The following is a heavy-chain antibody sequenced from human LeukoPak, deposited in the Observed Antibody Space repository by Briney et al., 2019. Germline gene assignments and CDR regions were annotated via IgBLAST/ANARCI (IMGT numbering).Heavy chain of an antibody. CDR1: GGSISSYY. D-gene: IGHD6-19*01. J-gene: IGHJ4*02. CDR3: ARLAVAGTPHFDY. Sequence: PSETLSLTCTVSGGSISSYYWSWIRQPAGKGLEWIGRIYPSGYTNYNPSLKSRVTISVDTSKNHFSLKLSSVTAADTAVYYCARLAVAGTPHFDYWGQGTLVTVSS. V-gene: IGHV4-4*07. CDR2: IYPSGYT.